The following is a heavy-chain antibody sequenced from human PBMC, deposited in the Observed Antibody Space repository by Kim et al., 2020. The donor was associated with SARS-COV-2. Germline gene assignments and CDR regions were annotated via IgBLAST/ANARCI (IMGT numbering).Heavy chain of an antibody. Sequence: GGSLRLSCAASGFTLSGSTVHWVRQASGKGLEWVGRIRSKANSYATAYAASVKHRLTISRDDSKNTAYLQMNSLKTEDTAVYYCARVNPIAGGWYDAFD. J-gene: IGHJ3*02. CDR3: ARVNPIAGGWYDAFD. D-gene: IGHD6-19*01. V-gene: IGHV3-73*01. CDR1: GFTLSGST. CDR2: IRSKANSYAT.